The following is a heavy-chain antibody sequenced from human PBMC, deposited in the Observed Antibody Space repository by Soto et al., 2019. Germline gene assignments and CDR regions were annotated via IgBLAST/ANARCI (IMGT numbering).Heavy chain of an antibody. D-gene: IGHD5-18*01. Sequence: EVQLVESGGGLVQPGGSLRLSCAASGFVLGSYSMSWVRQAPGKGLEWVSYIGTGTRTRYYADSVKGRFTISRDNGKNSLFLQMNSLRAEDTALYYCARSYSYGFGYWGQGTLVTVSS. J-gene: IGHJ4*02. CDR3: ARSYSYGFGY. CDR2: IGTGTRTR. V-gene: IGHV3-48*01. CDR1: GFVLGSYS.